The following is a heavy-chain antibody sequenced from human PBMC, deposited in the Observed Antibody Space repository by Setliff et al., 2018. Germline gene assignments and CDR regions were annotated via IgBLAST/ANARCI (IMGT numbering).Heavy chain of an antibody. J-gene: IGHJ1*01. D-gene: IGHD1-1*01. CDR2: ISYSGIT. Sequence: SETLSLTCNVSGASVSSHYWDWIRQPPGKGLEWIGFISYSGITTYNVSLKSRVSISVDTSKNQLSLTLSSVTAADTAVYYCVREGYSEYFQDWGRGTLVTVPS. CDR3: VREGYSEYFQD. CDR1: GASVSSHY. V-gene: IGHV4-59*02.